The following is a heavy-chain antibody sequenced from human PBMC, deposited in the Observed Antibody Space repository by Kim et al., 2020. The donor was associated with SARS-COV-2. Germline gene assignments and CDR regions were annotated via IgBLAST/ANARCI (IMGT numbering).Heavy chain of an antibody. Sequence: GGSLRLSCAASGFTFSNAWMSWVRQAPGKGLEWVGRIKSKTDGGTTDYAAPVKGRFTISRDDSKNTLYLQMNSLKTEDTDVYYCTTDYDYVWGSYRNFDYWGQGTLVTVSS. CDR2: IKSKTDGGTT. CDR1: GFTFSNAW. D-gene: IGHD3-16*02. J-gene: IGHJ4*02. V-gene: IGHV3-15*01. CDR3: TTDYDYVWGSYRNFDY.